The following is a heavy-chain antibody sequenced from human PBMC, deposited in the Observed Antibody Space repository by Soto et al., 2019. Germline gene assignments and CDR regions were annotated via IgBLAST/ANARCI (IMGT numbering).Heavy chain of an antibody. J-gene: IGHJ4*02. Sequence: EVQLVESGGGLVKPGGSLRLSCAASGFTFSSYSMNWVRQAPGKGLEWVSSISSSSSYIYYADSVKGRFTISRDNAKNSLYLQMNSLRAEDTAVYYCARGGGGYYYFDYWGQGTLVTVSS. D-gene: IGHD5-12*01. V-gene: IGHV3-21*01. CDR2: ISSSSSYI. CDR1: GFTFSSYS. CDR3: ARGGGGYYYFDY.